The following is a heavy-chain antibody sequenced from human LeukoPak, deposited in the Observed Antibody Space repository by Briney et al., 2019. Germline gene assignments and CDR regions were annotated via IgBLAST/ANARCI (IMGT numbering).Heavy chain of an antibody. CDR1: GYSISSGYY. CDR3: ARDTVLSGYYDSSGYRHYDY. D-gene: IGHD3-22*01. CDR2: IYHSGST. V-gene: IGHV4-38-2*02. J-gene: IGHJ4*02. Sequence: SETLSLTCTVSGYSISSGYYWGWIRQPPGKGLEWIGSIYHSGSTYYNPSLKSRVTISVDTSKNQFSLKLSSVTAADTAVYYCARDTVLSGYYDSSGYRHYDYWGQGTLVTVSS.